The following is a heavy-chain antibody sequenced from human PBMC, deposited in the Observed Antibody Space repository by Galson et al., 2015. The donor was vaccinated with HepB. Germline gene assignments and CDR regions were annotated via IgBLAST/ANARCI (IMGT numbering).Heavy chain of an antibody. CDR1: GDSISSGDYY. Sequence: TLSLTCTVSGDSISSGDYYWSWIRQPAGKGLEWIGHIYISGNSNYNPSLKSRVTMSVDTSKNQFSLRLTSVTAADTAVYYCARDGMTADFDSWGQGTLVTVSS. D-gene: IGHD2-21*02. V-gene: IGHV4-61*09. J-gene: IGHJ4*02. CDR2: IYISGNS. CDR3: ARDGMTADFDS.